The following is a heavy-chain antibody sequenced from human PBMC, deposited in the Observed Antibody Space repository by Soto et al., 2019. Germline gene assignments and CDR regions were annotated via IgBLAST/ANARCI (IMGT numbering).Heavy chain of an antibody. CDR1: GGSFSGYY. J-gene: IGHJ5*02. CDR3: ARDMVRGLDWFDP. Sequence: SETLSLTCAVYGGSFSGYYWSWIRQPPGKGLEWIGEINHSGSTNYNPSLKSRVTISVDTSKNQFSLKLSSVTAADTAVYYCARDMVRGLDWFDPRGQRTLVTVSS. CDR2: INHSGST. V-gene: IGHV4-34*01. D-gene: IGHD3-10*01.